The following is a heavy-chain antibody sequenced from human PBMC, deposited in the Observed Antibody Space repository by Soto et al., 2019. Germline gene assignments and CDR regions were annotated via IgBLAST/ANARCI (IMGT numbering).Heavy chain of an antibody. D-gene: IGHD2-2*01. J-gene: IGHJ5*02. V-gene: IGHV3-23*01. CDR3: AKPPIVVVRAAKNWFDP. Sequence: EVQLLESGGGLVQPGGSLRLSCAASGFTFSSYAMSWVRQAPGKGLEWVSAISGSGGSTYYADSVKGRFTISRDNSKNTLYLQMNSLRAEDTAVYYGAKPPIVVVRAAKNWFDPWGQGTLVTVSS. CDR1: GFTFSSYA. CDR2: ISGSGGST.